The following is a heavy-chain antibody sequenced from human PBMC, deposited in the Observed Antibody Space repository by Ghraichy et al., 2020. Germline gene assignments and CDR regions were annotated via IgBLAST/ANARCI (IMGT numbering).Heavy chain of an antibody. J-gene: IGHJ4*02. CDR1: GYTLTELS. CDR3: ATVSVGIQLWPAGYYFDY. Sequence: ASVKVSCKVSGYTLTELSMHWVRQAPGKGLEWMGGFDPEDGETIYAQKFQGRVTMTEDTSTDTAYMELSSLRSEDTAVYYCATVSVGIQLWPAGYYFDYWGQGTLVTVSS. D-gene: IGHD5-18*01. V-gene: IGHV1-24*01. CDR2: FDPEDGET.